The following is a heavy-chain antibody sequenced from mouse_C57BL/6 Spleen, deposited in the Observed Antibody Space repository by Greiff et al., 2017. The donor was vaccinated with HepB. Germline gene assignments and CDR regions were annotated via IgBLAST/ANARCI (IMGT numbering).Heavy chain of an antibody. CDR2: IRNKANGYTT. CDR1: GFTFTDYY. CDR3: ARYGDDGYYPWCAY. J-gene: IGHJ3*01. V-gene: IGHV7-3*01. D-gene: IGHD2-3*01. Sequence: EVQLVESGGGLVQPGGSLSLSCAASGFTFTDYYMSWVRQPPGKALEWLGFIRNKANGYTTEYSASVKGRFTISRDNSQSILYLQMNALRAEDSATYYCARYGDDGYYPWCAYWGQGTLVTVSA.